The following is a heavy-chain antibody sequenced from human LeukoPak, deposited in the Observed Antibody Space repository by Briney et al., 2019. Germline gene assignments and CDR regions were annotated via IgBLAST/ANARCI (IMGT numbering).Heavy chain of an antibody. CDR1: GFTFSSYA. CDR3: AKDRRPDPEGVLEDTWFDP. Sequence: GASLRLSCAASGFTFSSYAMSWVRQAPGKGLEWVSAIKGRFTISRDNSKNTLYLQMNSLRAEDTAVYYCAKDRRPDPEGVLEDTWFDPWGQGTLVTVSS. CDR2: I. D-gene: IGHD1-1*01. V-gene: IGHV3-23*01. J-gene: IGHJ5*02.